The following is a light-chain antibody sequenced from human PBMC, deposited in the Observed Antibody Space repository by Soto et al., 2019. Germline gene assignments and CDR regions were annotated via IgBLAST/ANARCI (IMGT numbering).Light chain of an antibody. CDR1: SSDIGAYNF. Sequence: QSALTQPASVSGSPGQSITISCTGTSSDIGAYNFVSWFQHHPGKAPKLMIYEVNNRPSGVSDRFSGSKSDNTASLTISGLQAEDEADYYCTSFTSSNTWMFGGGTKLTVL. CDR3: TSFTSSNTWM. CDR2: EVN. V-gene: IGLV2-14*01. J-gene: IGLJ3*02.